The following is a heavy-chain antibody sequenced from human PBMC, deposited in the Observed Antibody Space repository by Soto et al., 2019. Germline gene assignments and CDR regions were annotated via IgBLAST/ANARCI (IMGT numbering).Heavy chain of an antibody. CDR2: IYPGDSDT. CDR3: ARPPSDTRGRPQFDY. J-gene: IGHJ4*02. V-gene: IGHV5-51*01. Sequence: PGASLKISCKGSGYTFATYWIAWVRQKPGMGLELMGIIYPGDSDTRYSPSFQGQVSISADKSINTAYLQWSTLKASDTAIYYCARPPSDTRGRPQFDYWGQGTLVTISS. CDR1: GYTFATYW.